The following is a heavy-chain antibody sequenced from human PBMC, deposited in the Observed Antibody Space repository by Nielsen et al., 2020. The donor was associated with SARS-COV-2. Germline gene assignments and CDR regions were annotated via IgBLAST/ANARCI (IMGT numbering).Heavy chain of an antibody. V-gene: IGHV3-53*01. CDR2: IYSHGGT. Sequence: GESLKISCAASGFIVSSNYMTWVRQAPGKGLEWVSFIYSHGGTKYADSVKGRFTISRDNSKNTLYLQMNSLRAEDTAVYFCAGGRFLTYGMDVWGLGTTVTVSS. CDR3: AGGRFLTYGMDV. CDR1: GFIVSSNY. D-gene: IGHD3-16*01. J-gene: IGHJ6*02.